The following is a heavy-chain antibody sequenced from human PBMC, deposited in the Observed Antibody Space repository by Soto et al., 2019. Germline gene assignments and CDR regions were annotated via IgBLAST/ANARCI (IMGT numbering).Heavy chain of an antibody. CDR3: AKDIKPESGSFFRGAYYYYGMDV. J-gene: IGHJ6*02. Sequence: GGSLRLSCAASGFTFSTYAMTWVRQAPGKGLEWVSTISGGSDSTFYADSVKGRFTISRDNFKNTLYLQMNSLRAEDTALYYCAKDIKPESGSFFRGAYYYYGMDVWGQGTTVTVSS. CDR1: GFTFSTYA. CDR2: ISGGSDST. V-gene: IGHV3-23*01. D-gene: IGHD1-26*01.